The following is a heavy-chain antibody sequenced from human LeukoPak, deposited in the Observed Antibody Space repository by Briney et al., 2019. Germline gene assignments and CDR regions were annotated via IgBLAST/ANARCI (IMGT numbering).Heavy chain of an antibody. V-gene: IGHV1-46*01. CDR3: ATTDRYSGSFFYGMDV. CDR2: INPGGGTT. J-gene: IGHJ6*02. Sequence: ASVKVSCKASGHTFTPYYIHWVRQAPGQGLEWVGIINPGGGTTSYAQKFQGRVTMTGDASTDTVYIDLSSLRSDDTAVYYCATTDRYSGSFFYGMDVWGQGTTGSVSS. CDR1: GHTFTPYY. D-gene: IGHD1-26*01.